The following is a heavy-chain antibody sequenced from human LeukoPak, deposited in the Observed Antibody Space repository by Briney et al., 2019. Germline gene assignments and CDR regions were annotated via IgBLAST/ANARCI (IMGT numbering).Heavy chain of an antibody. CDR1: GGSISSSSYY. J-gene: IGHJ3*02. D-gene: IGHD3-22*01. CDR3: ARDPYYYDSSGYYYDAFDI. Sequence: PSETLSLTCTVSGGSISSSSYYWGWLRQPPGKGLEWIGSIYYSGSTYYNPSLKSRVTISVDTSKNQFSLKLSSVTAADTAVYYCARDPYYYDSSGYYYDAFDIWGQGTMVTVSS. CDR2: IYYSGST. V-gene: IGHV4-39*07.